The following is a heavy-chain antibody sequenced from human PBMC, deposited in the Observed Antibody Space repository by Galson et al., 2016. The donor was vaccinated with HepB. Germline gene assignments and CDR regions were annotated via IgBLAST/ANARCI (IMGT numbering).Heavy chain of an antibody. J-gene: IGHJ4*02. CDR1: GFIVSGYG. Sequence: SLRLSCAASGFIVSGYGMHWVRQAPGKGLEWVADISYDGSNRYYADAVKGRITVSRDNFKNTIYLQIDTLRPEDTALYYFAKGPAFGDYARFAEVWGQGTLVTVSP. CDR2: ISYDGSNR. V-gene: IGHV3-30*18. CDR3: AKGPAFGDYARFAEV. D-gene: IGHD3-10*01.